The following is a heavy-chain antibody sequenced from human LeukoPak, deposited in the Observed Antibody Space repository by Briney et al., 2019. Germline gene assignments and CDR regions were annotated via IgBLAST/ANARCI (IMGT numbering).Heavy chain of an antibody. Sequence: SETLSLTCAVYGGSFSGYYWSWIRQPPGKGLEWIGEINHSGSTNYNPSLKSRVTISVDTSKNQFSLKLSSVTAADTAVYYCARLGIAVAGLDYWGQGTLVTVSS. V-gene: IGHV4-34*01. J-gene: IGHJ4*02. D-gene: IGHD6-19*01. CDR2: INHSGST. CDR1: GGSFSGYY. CDR3: ARLGIAVAGLDY.